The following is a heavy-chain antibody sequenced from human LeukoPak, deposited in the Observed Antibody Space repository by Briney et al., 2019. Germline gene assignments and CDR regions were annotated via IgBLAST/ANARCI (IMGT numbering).Heavy chain of an antibody. J-gene: IGHJ6*02. CDR2: VKEDGSDK. CDR3: ARGPEGYYYYGMDV. CDR1: EFSFSSYW. V-gene: IGHV3-7*01. D-gene: IGHD1-14*01. Sequence: GGSLILSCTASEFSFSSYWMSWVRQAPGKGLEWVANVKEDGSDKHYVDSVKGRFTISRDNAKNSLYLQMDSLRAEDTAVYYCARGPEGYYYYGMDVWGQGTTVTVSS.